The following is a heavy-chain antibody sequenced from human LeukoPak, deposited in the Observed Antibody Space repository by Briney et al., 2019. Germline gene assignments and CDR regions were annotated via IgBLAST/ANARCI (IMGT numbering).Heavy chain of an antibody. V-gene: IGHV1-69*01. CDR2: IIPIFGTA. D-gene: IGHD2-15*01. CDR1: GGTFSSYA. CDR3: ARDRNCSGGSCYPRSWFDP. J-gene: IGHJ5*02. Sequence: SVKVCCKASGGTFSSYAISWVRPAPGQGLGWMGGIIPIFGTANYAQKFQGRVTITADESTSTAYMELSSLRSEDTAVYYCARDRNCSGGSCYPRSWFDPWGQGTLVTVSS.